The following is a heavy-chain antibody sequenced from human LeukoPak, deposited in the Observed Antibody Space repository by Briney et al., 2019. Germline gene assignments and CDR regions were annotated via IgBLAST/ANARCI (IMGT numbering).Heavy chain of an antibody. CDR2: ISGSSDNT. Sequence: GGSLRLSCAASGFTLGSNAMSWVRQAPGKWLELVSGISGSSDNTSYADSVKGRFTISRDNSKNTLDLQMNSLRAEDTAVYYCAKRGSASESYYLDYWGQGTLVTVSS. CDR3: AKRGSASESYYLDY. D-gene: IGHD3-10*01. J-gene: IGHJ4*02. CDR1: GFTLGSNA. V-gene: IGHV3-23*01.